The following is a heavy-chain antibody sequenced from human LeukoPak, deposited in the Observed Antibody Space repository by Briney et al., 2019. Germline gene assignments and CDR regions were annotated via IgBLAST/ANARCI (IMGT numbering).Heavy chain of an antibody. J-gene: IGHJ5*02. Sequence: SVKVSCKASGGTFTSYAISWVRQAPGQGLEWMGGIIPIFGTANYAQKFQGRVTITTDESTSTAYMELSSLRSEDTAVYYCARDNYAGANWFAPWGQGTLVTVSS. CDR1: GGTFTSYA. CDR2: IIPIFGTA. D-gene: IGHD1-7*01. V-gene: IGHV1-69*05. CDR3: ARDNYAGANWFAP.